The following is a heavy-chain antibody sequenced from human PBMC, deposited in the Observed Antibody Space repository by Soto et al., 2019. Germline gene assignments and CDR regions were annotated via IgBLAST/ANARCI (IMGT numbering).Heavy chain of an antibody. CDR1: GFTLSVYY. J-gene: IGHJ4*02. CDR3: ARDLGYYDSSGYFDY. V-gene: IGHV3-11*01. CDR2: ISSSDNII. D-gene: IGHD3-22*01. Sequence: QVQLVESGGGLVKPGGSLRLSCAASGFTLSVYYMSWIRQAPGKGLEWVSYISSSDNIIYYADSVKGRFTISRDNAKNSLYLQVNSLRAEDTAVYYCARDLGYYDSSGYFDYWGQGTLVTVSS.